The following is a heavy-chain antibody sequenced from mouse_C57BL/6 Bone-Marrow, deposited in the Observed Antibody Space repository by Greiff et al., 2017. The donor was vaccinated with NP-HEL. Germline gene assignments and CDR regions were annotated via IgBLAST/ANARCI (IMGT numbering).Heavy chain of an antibody. CDR3: ARGDSNYLYYYAMDY. Sequence: VQLQQSGPVLVKPGASVKMSCKASGYTFTDYYMNWVKQSHGKSLEWIGVINPYNGGTSYNQKFKGKATLTVDQSSSTAYMELNSLTSEDSAVYYCARGDSNYLYYYAMDYWGQGTSVTVSS. CDR1: GYTFTDYY. J-gene: IGHJ4*01. D-gene: IGHD2-5*01. CDR2: INPYNGGT. V-gene: IGHV1-19*01.